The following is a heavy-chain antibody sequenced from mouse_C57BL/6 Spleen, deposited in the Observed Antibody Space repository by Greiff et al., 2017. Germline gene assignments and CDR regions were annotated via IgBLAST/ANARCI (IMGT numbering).Heavy chain of an antibody. V-gene: IGHV1-80*01. Sequence: QVQLQQSGAELVKPGASVKISCKASGYAFSSYWMNWVKQRPGKGLEWIGQIYPGDGDTNYNGKFKGKATLTADTSSSTAYMQLSSLTSEDSAVYFCERENGNWGRYFAYWGQGTTLTVSS. CDR1: GYAFSSYW. D-gene: IGHD2-1*01. J-gene: IGHJ2*01. CDR3: ERENGNWGRYFAY. CDR2: IYPGDGDT.